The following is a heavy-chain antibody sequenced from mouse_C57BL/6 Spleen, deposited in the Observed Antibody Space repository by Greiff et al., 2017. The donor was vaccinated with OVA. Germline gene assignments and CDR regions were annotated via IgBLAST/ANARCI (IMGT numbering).Heavy chain of an antibody. Sequence: QVQLQQPGAELVKPGASVTMSCKASGYTFTSYWITWVKQRPGQGLAWIGDIYPGSGSTNYNEKFKSKATLTVDTSSSTAYMQLSSLTSEDSAVYYCARRTYYSGAMDYWGQGTSGTVSS. V-gene: IGHV1-55*01. CDR3: ARRTYYSGAMDY. CDR2: IYPGSGST. J-gene: IGHJ4*01. CDR1: GYTFTSYW. D-gene: IGHD2-12*01.